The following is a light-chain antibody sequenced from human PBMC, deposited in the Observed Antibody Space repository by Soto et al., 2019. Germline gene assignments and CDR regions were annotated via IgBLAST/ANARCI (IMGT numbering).Light chain of an antibody. CDR1: QEISNY. CDR2: DAS. V-gene: IGKV1-33*01. J-gene: IGKJ1*01. CDR3: QQYDNIPRT. Sequence: DIQMTQSPSSLSASVGDRVTITCQASQEISNYLNWYQQKAGKAPKLLIYDASNLETGVPSRFSGSGSGTDFTFTISSLQHEDIATYYCQQYDNIPRTFGQGTNVEIQ.